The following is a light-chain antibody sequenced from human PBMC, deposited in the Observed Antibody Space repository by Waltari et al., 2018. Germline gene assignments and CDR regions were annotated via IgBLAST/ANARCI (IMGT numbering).Light chain of an antibody. CDR1: SSDFGDYNY. CDR3: TSFTSRSLHV. CDR2: DVT. V-gene: IGLV2-14*03. Sequence: QSALTQPASVSGSPGQSITLSCTGSSSDFGDYNYVPWYQHHPGKAPKVMIYDVTNRPSGVSIRFSGSKSGNTASLTISGLQPEDEADYYCTSFTSRSLHVFGTGTRVTV. J-gene: IGLJ1*01.